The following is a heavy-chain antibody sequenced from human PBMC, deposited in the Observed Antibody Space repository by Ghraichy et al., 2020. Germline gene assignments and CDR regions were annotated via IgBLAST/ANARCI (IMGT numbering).Heavy chain of an antibody. D-gene: IGHD2-21*01. CDR2: ISYSGIT. V-gene: IGHV4-61*01. CDR3: ARLGATVAIHRWFDP. Sequence: SETLSLTCSVSGGSVSSPSYYWGWVRQPPGKGLEWIGYISYSGITNFNPSLKGRVTMSVNTSGNRFSLRVNSVTAADTAMYYCARLGATVAIHRWFDPWGQGTLVIVSS. CDR1: GGSVSSPSYY. J-gene: IGHJ5*02.